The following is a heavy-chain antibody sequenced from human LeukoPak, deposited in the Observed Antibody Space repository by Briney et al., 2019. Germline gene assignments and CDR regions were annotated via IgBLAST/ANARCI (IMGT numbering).Heavy chain of an antibody. V-gene: IGHV3-66*01. D-gene: IGHD1-1*01. CDR2: IYSGGST. CDR3: ARRNWDDAIDY. J-gene: IGHJ4*02. Sequence: GGSLRLSCAASGFTVSSNYMSWVRQAPGKGLEWVSVIYSGGSTYYADSVKGRFTISRDNSKNTLYLQMNSLRAEDTAVYYCARRNWDDAIDYWGQGTLVTVSS. CDR1: GFTVSSNY.